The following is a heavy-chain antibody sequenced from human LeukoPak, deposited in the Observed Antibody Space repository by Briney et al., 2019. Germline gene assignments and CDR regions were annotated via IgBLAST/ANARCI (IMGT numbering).Heavy chain of an antibody. CDR3: ARGALLWFGAKMEYYFDY. Sequence: SETLSLSCTVSGYSISTGYYWDWIRQPPGKGLEWIGFSYYNGNTNYNPSLRSRVTIPVDMSKNQFSLSLRSVTAADTAVYYCARGALLWFGAKMEYYFDYWGQGTPLTVSS. V-gene: IGHV4-61*01. CDR1: GYSISTGYY. J-gene: IGHJ4*02. CDR2: SYYNGNT. D-gene: IGHD3-10*01.